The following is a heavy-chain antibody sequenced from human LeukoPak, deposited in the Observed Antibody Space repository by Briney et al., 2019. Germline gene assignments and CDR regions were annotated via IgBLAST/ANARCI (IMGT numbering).Heavy chain of an antibody. D-gene: IGHD3-22*01. CDR1: GYSFSDNY. J-gene: IGHJ3*02. CDR3: ARGKDDSTGHYDAFDI. Sequence: GASVKVSCKASGYSFSDNYVHWVRQAPGQGLKYMGWISPKSGDTNFSQRFKGRLTMTSDTSINTVYMEMRKLKSDDTAVYFCARGKDDSTGHYDAFDIWGHGTMVTVPS. CDR2: ISPKSGDT. V-gene: IGHV1-2*02.